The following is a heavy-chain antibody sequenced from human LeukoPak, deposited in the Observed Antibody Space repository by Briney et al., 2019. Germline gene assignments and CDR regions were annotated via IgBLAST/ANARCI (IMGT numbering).Heavy chain of an antibody. CDR2: IYTSGST. Sequence: SQTLSLTCTVSGGSISSGSYYWSWIRQPAGKGLEWIGRIYTSGSTNYNPSLKGRVTISVDTSKNQFSLKLSSVTAADTAVYYCARALTIFEPLNVWGKGTTVTVSS. CDR1: GGSISSGSYY. J-gene: IGHJ6*04. V-gene: IGHV4-61*02. CDR3: ARALTIFEPLNV. D-gene: IGHD3-3*01.